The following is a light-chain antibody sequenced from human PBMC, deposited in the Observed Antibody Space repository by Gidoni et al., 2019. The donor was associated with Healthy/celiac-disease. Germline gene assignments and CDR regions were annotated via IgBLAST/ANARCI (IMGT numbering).Light chain of an antibody. CDR3: QQYGSSPPWT. CDR1: QSVSSSY. V-gene: IGKV3-20*01. J-gene: IGKJ1*01. CDR2: GAS. Sequence: DIVLTQSPVPLSLSPGERATLSCRASQSVSSSYLAWYQQKPGQAPRLLIYGASSRATGIPDRLSGSGSGTDVTLTISRLEPEEVEVYYCQQYGSSPPWTFGQGTKVEIK.